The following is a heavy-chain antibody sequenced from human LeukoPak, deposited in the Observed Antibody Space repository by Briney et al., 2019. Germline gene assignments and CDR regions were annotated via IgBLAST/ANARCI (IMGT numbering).Heavy chain of an antibody. CDR3: ARAKLGFCSGGSCYRYFDN. V-gene: IGHV4-30-4*01. CDR1: GGSISSGDYY. CDR2: INYSGRT. D-gene: IGHD2-15*01. J-gene: IGHJ4*02. Sequence: SQTLSLTCTVSGGSISSGDYYWSWIRQPPGKGLEWIGYINYSGRTYYNPSLKSRVTISVDTSKNQFSLNLSSVTAADTAVYFCARAKLGFCSGGSCYRYFDNWGQGTLVTVSS.